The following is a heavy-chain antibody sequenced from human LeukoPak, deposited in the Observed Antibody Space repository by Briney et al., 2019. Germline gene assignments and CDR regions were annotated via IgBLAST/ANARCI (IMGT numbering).Heavy chain of an antibody. CDR1: GGSFSGYY. Sequence: SETLSLTCAVYGGSFSGYYWSWIRQPPGKGLEWIGEINHSGSTNYNPSLKSRVTISVGTSKNQFSLKLSPVTGADAAVYYWARGLNGSVNNPLDPWGQGTLVTVSS. J-gene: IGHJ5*02. D-gene: IGHD1/OR15-1a*01. CDR3: ARGLNGSVNNPLDP. CDR2: INHSGST. V-gene: IGHV4-34*01.